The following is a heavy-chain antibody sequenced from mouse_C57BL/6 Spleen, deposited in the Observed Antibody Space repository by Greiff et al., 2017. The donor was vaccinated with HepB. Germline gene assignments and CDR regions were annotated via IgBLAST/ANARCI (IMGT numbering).Heavy chain of an antibody. CDR3: ARDYGGSKEPFDY. CDR2: IYPGDGDT. CDR1: GYAFSSYW. V-gene: IGHV1-80*01. D-gene: IGHD1-1*01. J-gene: IGHJ2*01. Sequence: VQLQQSGAELVKPGASVKISCKASGYAFSSYWMNWVKQRPGKGLEWIGQIYPGDGDTNYNGKFQGKATLTADKSSSRAYMQLSSLTSEDSAVYVSARDYGGSKEPFDYWGQGTTLTVSS.